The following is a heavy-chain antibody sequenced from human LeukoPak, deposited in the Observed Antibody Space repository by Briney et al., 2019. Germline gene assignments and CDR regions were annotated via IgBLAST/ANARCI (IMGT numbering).Heavy chain of an antibody. V-gene: IGHV3-66*01. Sequence: GGSLRLSCAASGVTVSSNYMSWVRQAPGEGLEWVSVIYSGVSTYYADSVKGRFTISRDNSKNTLYLQMNSVRAEDTAVYYCARDLAWCGEEGMDVWGQGITVTVSS. CDR3: ARDLAWCGEEGMDV. CDR2: IYSGVST. CDR1: GVTVSSNY. J-gene: IGHJ6*02. D-gene: IGHD3-10*01.